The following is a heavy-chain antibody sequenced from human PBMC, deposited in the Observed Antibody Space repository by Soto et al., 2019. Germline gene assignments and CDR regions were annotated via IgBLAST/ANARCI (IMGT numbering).Heavy chain of an antibody. CDR2: IVVGSGNT. CDR3: AADDYDSSGYYWPGGFDP. Sequence: SVKVSCKASGFTFTSSAMQWVRQARGQRLEWKRWIVVGSGNTKYAQKFQERVTITRDMSTSTAYMELSSLRSEDTAVYYCAADDYDSSGYYWPGGFDPWGQGTLVTVSS. J-gene: IGHJ5*02. V-gene: IGHV1-58*02. D-gene: IGHD3-22*01. CDR1: GFTFTSSA.